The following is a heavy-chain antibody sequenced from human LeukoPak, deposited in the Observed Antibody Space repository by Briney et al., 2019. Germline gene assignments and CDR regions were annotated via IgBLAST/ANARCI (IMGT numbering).Heavy chain of an antibody. Sequence: MTSETLSLTCTVSGGSISSSSYYWGWIRQPPGKGLEWIGSIYYSGSTYYNPSLKSRVTISVDTSKNQFSLKLTSVTAADTAVYYCARDSTSAGHAFDIWGQGTMVTVSS. J-gene: IGHJ3*02. CDR1: GGSISSSSYY. V-gene: IGHV4-39*02. CDR2: IYYSGST. CDR3: ARDSTSAGHAFDI.